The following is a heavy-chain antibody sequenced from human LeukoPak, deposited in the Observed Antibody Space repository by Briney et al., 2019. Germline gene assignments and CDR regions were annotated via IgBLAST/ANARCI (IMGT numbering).Heavy chain of an antibody. CDR2: INPSGGSA. CDR3: ARDRITMVRGVKPTWFDP. D-gene: IGHD3-10*01. CDR1: GYTFTSYY. Sequence: GASVNVSCKASGYTFTSYYMHWVRQAPGPGLDWMGIINPSGGSASYAQKFQGRVAMTRDTSTSTVYMELSSLRSEDTAVYYSARDRITMVRGVKPTWFDPWGEGTLVTVSS. V-gene: IGHV1-46*01. J-gene: IGHJ5*02.